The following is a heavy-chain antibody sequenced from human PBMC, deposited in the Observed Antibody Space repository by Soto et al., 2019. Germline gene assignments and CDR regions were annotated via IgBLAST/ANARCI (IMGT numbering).Heavy chain of an antibody. CDR3: ARQVPAAIRLGWFDP. J-gene: IGHJ5*02. CDR1: GGSISRSTYY. Sequence: PSETLSLTCTVSGGSISRSTYYFGWIREPPGKGLEWIGSIYYSGSTYYRPSLKSRVTISVDTSKNQFSLKLSSVTAADTAVYYCARQVPAAIRLGWFDPWGQGTLVTVSS. V-gene: IGHV4-39*01. D-gene: IGHD2-2*02. CDR2: IYYSGST.